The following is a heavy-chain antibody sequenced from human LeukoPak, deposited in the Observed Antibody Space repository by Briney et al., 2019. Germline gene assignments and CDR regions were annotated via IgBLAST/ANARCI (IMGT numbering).Heavy chain of an antibody. Sequence: GRSLRLSCAASGFTFSSYAMNWVRQAPGKGLEWVAFISYDGSNKYYADSVKGRFTISRDNSKNTLYLQMNSLRAEDTAVYYCASQGGLLWFGELSGGMDVWGQGTTVTVSS. CDR1: GFTFSSYA. J-gene: IGHJ6*02. CDR2: ISYDGSNK. D-gene: IGHD3-10*01. V-gene: IGHV3-30-3*01. CDR3: ASQGGLLWFGELSGGMDV.